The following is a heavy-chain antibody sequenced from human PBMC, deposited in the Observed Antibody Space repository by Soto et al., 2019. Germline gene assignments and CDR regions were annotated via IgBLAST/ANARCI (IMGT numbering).Heavy chain of an antibody. D-gene: IGHD3-10*01. J-gene: IGHJ6*02. V-gene: IGHV3-30*03. CDR3: ARNLWFGEVSGGYYYGMDV. CDR2: ISYDGSNK. Sequence: QVQLVESGGGVVQPGRSLRLSCAASGFTFSSYGMHWVRQAPGKGLEWVAVISYDGSNKYYADSVKGRFTISRDNSKNTLYLRMNSLRAEDTAVYYCARNLWFGEVSGGYYYGMDVWGQGTTVTVSS. CDR1: GFTFSSYG.